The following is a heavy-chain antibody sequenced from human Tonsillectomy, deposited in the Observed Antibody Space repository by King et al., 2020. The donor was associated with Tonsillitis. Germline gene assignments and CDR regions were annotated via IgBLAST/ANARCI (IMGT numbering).Heavy chain of an antibody. Sequence: QLVQSGAEVKKPGASVKVSCKAAGYNFTTAEIHWVRQAPGQGLEWMGWMNPNSGNTGYVQKFRGRVTMTRDPSITTAYMELSSLRSADTAVYYCARGSSRSFDLWGQGTLVTVST. V-gene: IGHV1-8*01. J-gene: IGHJ4*02. D-gene: IGHD6-13*01. CDR1: GYNFTTAE. CDR2: MNPNSGNT. CDR3: ARGSSRSFDL.